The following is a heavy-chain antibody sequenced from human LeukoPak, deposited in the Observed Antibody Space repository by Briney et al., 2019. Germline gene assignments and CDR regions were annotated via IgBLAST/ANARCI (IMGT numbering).Heavy chain of an antibody. D-gene: IGHD6-6*01. Sequence: GGSLRLSCAASGFIFSNYAMHWVRQAPGKGLEWVTFIRYDGSNKYYAESVKGRFTISRDNSKNTLYLQMNSLRAEDTAVYYCAKAIHSSSSGVVDYWGQGTLATVSS. CDR1: GFIFSNYA. V-gene: IGHV3-30*02. CDR2: IRYDGSNK. J-gene: IGHJ4*02. CDR3: AKAIHSSSSGVVDY.